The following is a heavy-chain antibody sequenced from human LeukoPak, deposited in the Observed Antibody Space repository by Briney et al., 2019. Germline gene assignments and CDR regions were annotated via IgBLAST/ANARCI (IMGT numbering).Heavy chain of an antibody. Sequence: ASVKVSCKASGYTFTSYYLHWVRQAPGQGLEWMGVINPSGGDTTYAQKFQGRITMNRDTSTTTVYMELSSLRSEDTAVYYCARPAWSGYYQYYFDYWGQGTLVTVSS. CDR1: GYTFTSYY. CDR2: INPSGGDT. V-gene: IGHV1-46*01. D-gene: IGHD3-3*01. J-gene: IGHJ4*02. CDR3: ARPAWSGYYQYYFDY.